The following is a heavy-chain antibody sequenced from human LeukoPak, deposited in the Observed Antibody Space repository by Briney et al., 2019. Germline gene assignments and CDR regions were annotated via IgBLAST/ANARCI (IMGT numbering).Heavy chain of an antibody. CDR3: ARDNYGSGSYYPSGEYFQH. Sequence: ASVKVSCKASGYTFTGYYMHWVRQAPGQGLEWMGWINPNSGGTNYAQKFQGRVTMTRDTSISTAYMELSRLRSDDTAVYYCARDNYGSGSYYPSGEYFQHWGQGTLVTVSS. CDR1: GYTFTGYY. V-gene: IGHV1-2*02. CDR2: INPNSGGT. D-gene: IGHD3-10*01. J-gene: IGHJ1*01.